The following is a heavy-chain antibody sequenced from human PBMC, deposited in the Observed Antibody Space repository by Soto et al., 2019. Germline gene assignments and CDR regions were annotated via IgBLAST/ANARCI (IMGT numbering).Heavy chain of an antibody. J-gene: IGHJ6*02. CDR2: IIPIFGTA. D-gene: IGHD3-10*01. Sequence: QVQLVQSGAEVKKPGSSVKVSCKASGGTFSSYAISWVRQAPGQGLEWMGGIIPIFGTANYAQKFQGRVTITTDKSTSTAYLELSSLKSEDTAVYYCASLWFGEQIYGMDVWGQGTTVTVSS. CDR1: GGTFSSYA. CDR3: ASLWFGEQIYGMDV. V-gene: IGHV1-69*06.